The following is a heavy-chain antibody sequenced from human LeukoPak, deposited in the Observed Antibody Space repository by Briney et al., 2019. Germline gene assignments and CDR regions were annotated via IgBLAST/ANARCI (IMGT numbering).Heavy chain of an antibody. D-gene: IGHD6-19*01. Sequence: ASVKVSCKASGYTFTGYYMHWVRQAPGQGLEWMGWINPNSGGTNYAQKFQGRVTMTRDTSISTAYMELSGLRSEDTAVYYCARVDRYSSWGNYFDYWGQGTLVTVSS. V-gene: IGHV1-2*02. J-gene: IGHJ4*02. CDR1: GYTFTGYY. CDR2: INPNSGGT. CDR3: ARVDRYSSWGNYFDY.